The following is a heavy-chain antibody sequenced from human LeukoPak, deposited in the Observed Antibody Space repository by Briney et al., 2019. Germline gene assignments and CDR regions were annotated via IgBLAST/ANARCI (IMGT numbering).Heavy chain of an antibody. Sequence: GGSLRLSCAVSGFIFSSYAMSWVRQAPGKGLDWVSTVSDSGGSTFYADSVKGRFTISRDNSRNTLYPQMYSLRAEDTAVYYCAKTYGDYPEYFQNWGQGTLVTVSS. D-gene: IGHD4-17*01. V-gene: IGHV3-23*01. J-gene: IGHJ1*01. CDR3: AKTYGDYPEYFQN. CDR1: GFIFSSYA. CDR2: VSDSGGST.